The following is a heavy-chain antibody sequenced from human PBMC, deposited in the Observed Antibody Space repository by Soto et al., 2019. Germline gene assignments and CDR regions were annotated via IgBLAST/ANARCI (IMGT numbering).Heavy chain of an antibody. CDR1: GGSFRGYY. V-gene: IGHV4-34*01. CDR3: ARVEYTYNYRGLDY. D-gene: IGHD3-16*01. J-gene: IGHJ4*02. Sequence: SETLSLTCAVYGGSFRGYYWTWIRQPPGKGLEWIGEIDHSGSTNYNPSLKSRVTTSVDTSKNQFSLKLASVTAADTAVYYCARVEYTYNYRGLDYWGQGTLVTVSS. CDR2: IDHSGST.